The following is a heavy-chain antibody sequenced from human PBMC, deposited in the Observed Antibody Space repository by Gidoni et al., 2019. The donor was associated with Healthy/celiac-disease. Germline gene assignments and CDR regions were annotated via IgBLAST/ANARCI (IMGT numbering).Heavy chain of an antibody. CDR3: ARHFQWELPPGYAFDI. CDR1: GGSISSSSYY. V-gene: IGHV4-39*01. D-gene: IGHD1-26*01. Sequence: QLQLQESGPGLVKPSETLSLTCTVSGGSISSSSYYWGWIRQPPGKGLEWIGSIYYSGSTYYNPSLKSRVTISVDTSKNQFSLKLSTVTAADTAVYYCARHFQWELPPGYAFDIWGQGTMVTVSS. CDR2: IYYSGST. J-gene: IGHJ3*02.